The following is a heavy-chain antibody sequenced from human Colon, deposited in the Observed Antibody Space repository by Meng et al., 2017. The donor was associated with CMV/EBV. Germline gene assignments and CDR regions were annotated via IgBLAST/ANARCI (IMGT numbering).Heavy chain of an antibody. D-gene: IGHD2/OR15-2a*01. V-gene: IGHV4-39*07. CDR1: GGYISSRNYF. J-gene: IGHJ4*02. CDR2: MYYSGTT. Sequence: LSLTCTVSGGYISSRNYFWAWIRQHPGKGLEWIGSMYYSGTTYYNPSLKSRITISVDTSKNQFSLRLTSVTAADTAVYYCARPHSNSWGQGTLVTVSS. CDR3: ARPHSNS.